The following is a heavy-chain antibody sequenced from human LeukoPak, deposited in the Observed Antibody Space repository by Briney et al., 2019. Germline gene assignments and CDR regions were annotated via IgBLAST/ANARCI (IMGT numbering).Heavy chain of an antibody. D-gene: IGHD3-22*01. CDR3: ATGQDHGYFRQ. CDR2: IKEDGSEK. J-gene: IGHJ1*01. CDR1: GFTFRRYW. Sequence: PGGSLRLSCVASGFTFRRYWMTWVRQAPGKKPEWVANIKEDGSEKYYDDSVRGRFTISRDNAKNTLYLDMNSLRAEDTAVFYCATGQDHGYFRQWGQGSLVIVSS. V-gene: IGHV3-7*01.